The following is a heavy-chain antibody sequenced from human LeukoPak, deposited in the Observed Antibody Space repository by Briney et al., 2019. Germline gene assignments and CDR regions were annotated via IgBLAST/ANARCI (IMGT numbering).Heavy chain of an antibody. J-gene: IGHJ5*02. CDR1: GHSISSGYY. Sequence: SQTLSLTCTVSGHSISSGYYWGWIRQPQGKGLDWIGNIYHSGSTYYNPSLKSRVTISVDTSKNQFSLKVRSVTAADTAVYYCARSSGYLFDPWGQGILVTVSS. V-gene: IGHV4-38-2*02. CDR2: IYHSGST. CDR3: ARSSGYLFDP. D-gene: IGHD3-22*01.